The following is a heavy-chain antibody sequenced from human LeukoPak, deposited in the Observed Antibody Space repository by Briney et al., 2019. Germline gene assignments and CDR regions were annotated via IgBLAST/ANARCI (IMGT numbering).Heavy chain of an antibody. CDR2: ISYSGSTI. V-gene: IGHV3-48*03. J-gene: IGHJ4*02. CDR1: GFTFSSYE. D-gene: IGHD3-10*01. CDR3: ARDRGDSTGDY. Sequence: GGSLRLSCAASGFTFSSYEMNWVRQAPGKGLEWVSYISYSGSTIYYADSVKGRFTISRDNAKNSLYLQMNSLRAEDTAVYYCARDRGDSTGDYWGQGTLVTVSS.